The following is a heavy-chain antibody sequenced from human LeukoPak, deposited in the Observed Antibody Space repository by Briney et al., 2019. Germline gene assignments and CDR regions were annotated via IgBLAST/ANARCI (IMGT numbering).Heavy chain of an antibody. CDR3: AKGYYYDSSGSYDY. CDR2: ISYDGSNK. Sequence: GGSLRLSCAASGFTFSSYGMHWVRQAPGEGLEWVAVISYDGSNKYYADSVKGRFTISRDNSKNTLYLQMNSLRAEDTALYYCAKGYYYDSSGSYDYWGQGTLVTVSS. V-gene: IGHV3-30*18. CDR1: GFTFSSYG. D-gene: IGHD3-22*01. J-gene: IGHJ4*02.